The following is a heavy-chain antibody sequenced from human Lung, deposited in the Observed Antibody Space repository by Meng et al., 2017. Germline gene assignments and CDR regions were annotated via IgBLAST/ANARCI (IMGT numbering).Heavy chain of an antibody. J-gene: IGHJ4*02. CDR3: ARGPTTMAHDFDY. D-gene: IGHD4-11*01. CDR1: CGSFIDNY. Sequence: WGAGLLKPSGPLLLICVVVCGSFIDNYWVWVRQPPGKGREWIGEINHSGSTNHNPSLESRATISVDTSQNNLSLKLSSVTAADSAVYYCARGPTTMAHDFDYWGQGTLVTVSS. V-gene: IGHV4-34*04. CDR2: INHSGST.